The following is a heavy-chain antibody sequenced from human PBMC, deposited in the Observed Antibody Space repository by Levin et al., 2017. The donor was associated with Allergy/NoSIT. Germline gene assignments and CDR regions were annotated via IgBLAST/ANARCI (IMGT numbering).Heavy chain of an antibody. D-gene: IGHD6-13*01. CDR3: ARGVRGGSSWYYFDY. CDR2: INWNGGST. Sequence: SCAASGFTFDDYGMSWVRQAPGKGLEWVSGINWNGGSTGYADSVKGRFTISRDNAKNSLYLQMNSLRAEDTALYYCARGVRGGSSWYYFDYWGQGTLVTVSS. V-gene: IGHV3-20*04. CDR1: GFTFDDYG. J-gene: IGHJ4*02.